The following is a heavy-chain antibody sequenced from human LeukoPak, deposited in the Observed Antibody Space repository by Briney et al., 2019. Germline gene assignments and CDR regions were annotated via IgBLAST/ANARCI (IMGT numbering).Heavy chain of an antibody. V-gene: IGHV4-34*01. CDR2: IIYGGDT. J-gene: IGHJ4*02. CDR3: ARGGGFHFDY. CDR1: GGSFSGHY. D-gene: IGHD2-15*01. Sequence: SETLSLTCAVSGGSFSGHYWSWIRQSPGKGLEWIGEIIYGGDTTYNPSLKSRVTVSADTSKNQFFLRLTSVTAADTTVYYCARGGGFHFDYWGQGTLVTVSS.